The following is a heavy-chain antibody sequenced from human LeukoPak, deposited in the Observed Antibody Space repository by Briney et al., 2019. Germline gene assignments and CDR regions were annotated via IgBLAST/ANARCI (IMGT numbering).Heavy chain of an antibody. CDR3: ARGRGYYDILTGYGIGYYYYYMDV. Sequence: SETLSLTCTVSGVSISSTTYYWGWIRQPPGKGLEWIGSIYYSGNTYYNPSLKSRVTISVDTSKNQFSLKLSSVTAADTAVYYCARGRGYYDILTGYGIGYYYYYMDVWGKGTTVTVSS. J-gene: IGHJ6*03. V-gene: IGHV4-39*01. CDR1: GVSISSTTYY. CDR2: IYYSGNT. D-gene: IGHD3-9*01.